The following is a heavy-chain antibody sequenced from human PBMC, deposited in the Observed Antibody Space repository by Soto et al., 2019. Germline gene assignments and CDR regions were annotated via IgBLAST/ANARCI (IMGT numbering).Heavy chain of an antibody. CDR2: ISSSGYSA. CDR1: GFTYNNYA. D-gene: IGHD2-21*02. CDR3: AKGSVVVAAKFDS. Sequence: EVQLLESGGALVQPGVSLSLSCAASGFTYNNYAMGWVRQAPGKGLEWVSAISSSGYSAHYADSVKGRFTISRDNSRNTMFLQMNKLSAEDTAVYYCAKGSVVVAAKFDSWGQGTQVTVSS. J-gene: IGHJ4*02. V-gene: IGHV3-23*01.